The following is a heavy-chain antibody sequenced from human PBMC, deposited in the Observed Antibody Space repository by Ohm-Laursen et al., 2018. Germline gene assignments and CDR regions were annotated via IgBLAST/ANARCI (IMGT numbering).Heavy chain of an antibody. CDR2: IKQDGSEK. Sequence: SLRLSCAASGFTSSSYWMSWVRQAPGKGLEWVANIKQDGSEKYYVDSVKGRFTISRDNAKNTLYLQMNSLRAEDTAVYYCARGRAYYDSSGYYYDYWGQGALVTVSS. V-gene: IGHV3-7*03. J-gene: IGHJ4*02. CDR3: ARGRAYYDSSGYYYDY. D-gene: IGHD3-22*01. CDR1: GFTSSSYW.